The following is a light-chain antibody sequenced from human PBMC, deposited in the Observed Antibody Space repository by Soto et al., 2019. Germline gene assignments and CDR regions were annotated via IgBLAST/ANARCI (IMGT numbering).Light chain of an antibody. CDR2: AAS. J-gene: IGKJ1*01. V-gene: IGKV1-39*01. Sequence: DIPMTQSPFSLSASVGDRVTITCRASQSISSYLNWYQQKPGKAPKLLIYAASSLQSGVPSRFSGSGSGTDFTLTISSLQPEDFTTYYSQQSSSTPRTSGQGAKVDIK. CDR3: QQSSSTPRT. CDR1: QSISSY.